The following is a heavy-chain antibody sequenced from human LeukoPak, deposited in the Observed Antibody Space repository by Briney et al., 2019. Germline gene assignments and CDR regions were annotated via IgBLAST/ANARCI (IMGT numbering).Heavy chain of an antibody. D-gene: IGHD3-10*01. CDR2: IWYDGSNK. CDR1: GFNFNTYG. Sequence: PGKSLRLFCAASGFNFNTYGMHWVRQAPAKGLEWVAVIWYDGSNKYYADSVRGRFTISRDNSKNTLYLQMISMRAEDTAVYYCAKDRDRGREYFDYWGQGTLVTVSS. CDR3: AKDRDRGREYFDY. V-gene: IGHV3-33*06. J-gene: IGHJ4*02.